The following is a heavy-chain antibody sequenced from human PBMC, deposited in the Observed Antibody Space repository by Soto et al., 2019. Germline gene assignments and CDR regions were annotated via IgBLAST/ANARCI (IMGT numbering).Heavy chain of an antibody. CDR2: ISGGASDK. V-gene: IGHV3-7*01. J-gene: IGHJ4*02. CDR3: VREDWHRFDS. D-gene: IGHD2-21*01. Sequence: EVQLVESGGRLVQPGGSLRLSCAASGFMFSAYWMSWVRQDPGKGLEWVATISGGASDKFYVDSVKGRFTISRDDSKNTLYLQMTSRKDEETAVYYCVREDWHRFDSWGQGTLVTVSS. CDR1: GFMFSAYW.